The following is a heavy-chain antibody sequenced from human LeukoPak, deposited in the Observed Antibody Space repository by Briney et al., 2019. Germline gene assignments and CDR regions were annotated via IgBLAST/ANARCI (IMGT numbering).Heavy chain of an antibody. CDR2: FSARDGSA. Sequence: GGSLRLSSAASLFTACSYGMTWVSGSPRERVEWGSAFSARDGSAQEAESMKGRFTISRDNSKNSLYLQMNSLRDEDTAVYYCAKARIASAGTGAFDVWGQGTMVTVSS. J-gene: IGHJ3*01. V-gene: IGHV3-23*01. D-gene: IGHD6-13*01. CDR1: LFTACSYG. CDR3: AKARIASAGTGAFDV.